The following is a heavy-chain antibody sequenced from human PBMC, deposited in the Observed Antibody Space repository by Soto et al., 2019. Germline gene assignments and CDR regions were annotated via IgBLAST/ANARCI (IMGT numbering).Heavy chain of an antibody. D-gene: IGHD1-26*01. CDR1: GGSISRGDYY. CDR3: AREHSELPDAFDI. Sequence: PSEILSLTCTVSGGSISRGDYYWSWIRQPPGKGLEWIGYIYYSGSTYYNPSLKSRVTISVDTSKNQFSLKLSSVTAADTAVYYCAREHSELPDAFDIWGQGTMVTVSS. J-gene: IGHJ3*02. V-gene: IGHV4-30-4*01. CDR2: IYYSGST.